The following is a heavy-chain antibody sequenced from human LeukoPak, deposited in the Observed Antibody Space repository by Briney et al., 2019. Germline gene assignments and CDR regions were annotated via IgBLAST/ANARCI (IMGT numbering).Heavy chain of an antibody. D-gene: IGHD4-17*01. Sequence: PGGSLRLSCAASGFTFSSYWMSWVRQAPGKGLEWVANIKQDGGEKYSVDSVKGRFTISRDNAKKSLYLQMNSLRAEDTAVYYCARGVDYGDPGDYWGQGTLVIVSS. CDR3: ARGVDYGDPGDY. J-gene: IGHJ4*02. CDR1: GFTFSSYW. V-gene: IGHV3-7*03. CDR2: IKQDGGEK.